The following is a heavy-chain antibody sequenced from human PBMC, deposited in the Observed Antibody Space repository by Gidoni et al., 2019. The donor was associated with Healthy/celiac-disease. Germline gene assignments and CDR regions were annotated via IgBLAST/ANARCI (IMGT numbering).Heavy chain of an antibody. CDR3: ARASRIAARHPWFDP. J-gene: IGHJ5*02. V-gene: IGHV4-59*01. D-gene: IGHD6-6*01. Sequence: QVQLQESGPGLVKPSETLSLTCPVSGGSISSYYWRWIRQPPGKGLEWIGYIYYSGSTNYNPALKSRVTISVDTSKNQFSLKLSSVTAADTAVYYCARASRIAARHPWFDPWGQGTLVTVSS. CDR1: GGSISSYY. CDR2: IYYSGST.